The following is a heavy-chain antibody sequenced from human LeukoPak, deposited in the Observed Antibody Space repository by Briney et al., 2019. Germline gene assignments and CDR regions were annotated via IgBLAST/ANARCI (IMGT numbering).Heavy chain of an antibody. CDR1: GYSFTTYW. CDR3: ARHRDGYNPPDV. CDR2: IYPGDSDT. Sequence: GESLKISCQGSGYSFTTYWIGWVRQMPGKSLEWMGIIYPGDSDTRYSPSFQGQVTISADKSISTAYLQWSSLRASDTAMYYCARHRDGYNPPDVWGKGTTVTISS. D-gene: IGHD5-24*01. V-gene: IGHV5-51*01. J-gene: IGHJ6*04.